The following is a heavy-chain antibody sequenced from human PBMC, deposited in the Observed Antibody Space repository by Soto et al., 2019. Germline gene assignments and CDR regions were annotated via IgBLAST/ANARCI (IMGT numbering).Heavy chain of an antibody. J-gene: IGHJ3*02. CDR2: FYSGGST. CDR3: ARDHHDYVWGSYRYWNAFDI. D-gene: IGHD3-16*01. Sequence: SGGSLRLSFAAPWFTVRSNYISWVRQAPGEGLEWVSVFYSGGSTYYADSVKGRFTISRDNSKNTLYLQMNSLRAEDTAVYYCARDHHDYVWGSYRYWNAFDIWGQGTMVTVSS. CDR1: WFTVRSNY. V-gene: IGHV3-53*01.